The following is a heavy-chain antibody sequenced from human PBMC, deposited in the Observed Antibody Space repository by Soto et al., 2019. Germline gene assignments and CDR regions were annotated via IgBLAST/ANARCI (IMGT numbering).Heavy chain of an antibody. J-gene: IGHJ4*02. Sequence: GGSLRLSCAASGFTFSSYAMSWVRQAPGKGLEWVSAISGSGGSTYYADSVKGRFTISRDNSKNTLYLQMNSLRAEDTAVYYCAKATSRPLVVPAAIIDYWGQGTLVTVSS. D-gene: IGHD2-2*01. CDR1: GFTFSSYA. V-gene: IGHV3-23*01. CDR2: ISGSGGST. CDR3: AKATSRPLVVPAAIIDY.